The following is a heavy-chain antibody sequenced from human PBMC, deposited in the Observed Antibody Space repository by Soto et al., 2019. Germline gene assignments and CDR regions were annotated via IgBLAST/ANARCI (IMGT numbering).Heavy chain of an antibody. CDR1: GFTFSSYA. J-gene: IGHJ4*02. CDR2: ISYDGSNK. CDR3: AREGRWLQSTGYFDY. D-gene: IGHD5-12*01. Sequence: QVQLVESGGGVVQPGRSLRLSCAASGFTFSSYAMHWVRQAPGKGLEWVAVISYDGSNKYYADSVKGRFTISRDNSKNTLYLQMNSLRAEDTAVYYCAREGRWLQSTGYFDYRGQGTLVTVSS. V-gene: IGHV3-30-3*01.